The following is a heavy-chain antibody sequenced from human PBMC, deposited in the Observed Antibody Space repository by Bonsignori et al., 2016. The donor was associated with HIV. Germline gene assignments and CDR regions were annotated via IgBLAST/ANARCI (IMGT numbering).Heavy chain of an antibody. V-gene: IGHV4-34*01. Sequence: WIRQPPGKGLEWIGEINHSGSTNYNPSLKSRVTISVDTSKNQFSLKLSSVTAADTAVYYCARGIQVRFLEWPHFDYWGQGTLVTVSS. CDR2: INHSGST. J-gene: IGHJ4*02. CDR3: ARGIQVRFLEWPHFDY. D-gene: IGHD3-3*01.